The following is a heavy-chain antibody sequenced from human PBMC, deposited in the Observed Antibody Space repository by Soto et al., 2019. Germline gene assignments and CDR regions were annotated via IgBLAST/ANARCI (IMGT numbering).Heavy chain of an antibody. J-gene: IGHJ6*03. V-gene: IGHV4-61*08. CDR2: IYYSGST. CDR3: ARGIYYYYYYMDV. Sequence: SETLSLTCTVSGGSISSGGYYWSWIRQHPGKGLEWIGYIYYSGSTNYNPSLKSRVTISADTSKNQFSLKLSSVTAADTAVYYCARGIYYYYYYMDVWGKGTTVTVSS. CDR1: GGSISSGGYY.